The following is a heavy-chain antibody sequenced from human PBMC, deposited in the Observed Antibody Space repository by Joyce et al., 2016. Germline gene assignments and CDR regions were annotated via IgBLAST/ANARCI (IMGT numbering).Heavy chain of an antibody. CDR3: ARDRGYYFDY. CDR1: GDSVTSLF. CDR2: ISSTGST. V-gene: IGHV4-59*02. Sequence: QVHLQESGPGLVKPSETLSLTCTVSGDSVTSLFWNWTRQTAGKGIARIAHISSTGSTKYNPSLKSRATIYLDAPRNQFSLKLTSVTAADTAIYYCARDRGYYFDYWGQGTLVAVSS. J-gene: IGHJ4*02.